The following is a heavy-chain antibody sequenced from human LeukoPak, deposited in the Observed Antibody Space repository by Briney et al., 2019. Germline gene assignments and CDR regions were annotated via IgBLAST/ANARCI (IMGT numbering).Heavy chain of an antibody. D-gene: IGHD4-17*01. CDR3: ARDPPDYGVTNWFDP. V-gene: IGHV1-69*08. CDR1: GGTFSSYT. CDR2: IIPILGTA. Sequence: SVKVSCKASGGTFSSYTISWVRQAPGQGLEWMGRIIPILGTANYAQKFQGRVTITADKSTSTAYMELSSLRSEDTAVYYCARDPPDYGVTNWFDPWGQGTLVTVSS. J-gene: IGHJ5*02.